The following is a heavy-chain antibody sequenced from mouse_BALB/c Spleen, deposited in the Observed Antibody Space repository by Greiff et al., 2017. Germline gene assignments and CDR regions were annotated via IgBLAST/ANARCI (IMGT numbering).Heavy chain of an antibody. J-gene: IGHJ3*01. V-gene: IGHV1-82*01. CDR3: ARSPSYYGGFAY. Sequence: QVQLQQSGPELVKPGASVKISCKASGYAFSSSWMNWVKQRPGQGLEWIGRIYPGDGDTNYNGKFKGKATLTADKSSSTAYMQLSSLTSVDSAVYFCARSPSYYGGFAYWGQGTLVTVAA. CDR2: IYPGDGDT. D-gene: IGHD1-1*01. CDR1: GYAFSSSW.